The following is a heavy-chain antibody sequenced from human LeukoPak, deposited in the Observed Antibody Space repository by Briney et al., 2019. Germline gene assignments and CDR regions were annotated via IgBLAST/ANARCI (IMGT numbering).Heavy chain of an antibody. CDR1: GESLSGYY. CDR3: ARGRTYYYDSSGYYYGY. J-gene: IGHJ4*02. V-gene: IGHV4-34*01. D-gene: IGHD3-22*01. CDR2: INHSGST. Sequence: PSGILSLTCAVYGESLSGYYRSWIRQPRGKGLEWIGEINHSGSTNYNPSLKSRVTISVDTSKNQFSLKLSSVTAADTAVYYCARGRTYYYDSSGYYYGYWGQGTLVTVSS.